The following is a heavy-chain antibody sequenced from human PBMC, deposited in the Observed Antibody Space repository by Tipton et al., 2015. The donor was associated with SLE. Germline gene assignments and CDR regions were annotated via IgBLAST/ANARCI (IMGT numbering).Heavy chain of an antibody. J-gene: IGHJ3*01. CDR2: IYYSGAT. CDR1: NGSISSGDFY. V-gene: IGHV4-30-4*01. CDR3: ARGDYFGSDDALDV. Sequence: LRLSCTVSNGSISSGDFYWSWIRQQPGKGLEWIGSIYYSGATSSNSSLKSRVTISLDKSRNQFSLKVYSVTAADTAVYYCARGDYFGSDDALDVWGQGTLVTVSS. D-gene: IGHD3-10*01.